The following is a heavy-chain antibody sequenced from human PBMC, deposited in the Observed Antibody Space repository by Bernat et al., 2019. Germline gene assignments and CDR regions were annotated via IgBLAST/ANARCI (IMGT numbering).Heavy chain of an antibody. CDR1: GFTFSDYY. CDR2: IISSSSYT. J-gene: IGHJ6*03. Sequence: QVQLVESGGGLVKPGGSLRLSCAASGFTFSDYYMSWIRQAPGQGLDWVSYIISSSSYTNYADSVKGRFTISRDNAKNSLYLQMNSLRAEDTAVYYCARGTSTSAPYMDVWGKGTTVTVSS. CDR3: ARGTSTSAPYMDV. V-gene: IGHV3-11*05.